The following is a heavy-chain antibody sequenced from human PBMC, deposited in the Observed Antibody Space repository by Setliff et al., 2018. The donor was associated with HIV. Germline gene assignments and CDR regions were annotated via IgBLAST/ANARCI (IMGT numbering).Heavy chain of an antibody. D-gene: IGHD6-13*01. CDR3: ARDPDSSSFTSDY. CDR2: IYTSGST. J-gene: IGHJ4*02. Sequence: NPSETLSLTCTVSGGSISSGSYYWSWIRQPAGKGLEWIGRIYTSGSTNYNPSLKSRVTISVDTSKNQFSLKLSSVTAADTAVYYCARDPDSSSFTSDYWGQGTLVTVSS. CDR1: GGSISSGSYY. V-gene: IGHV4-61*02.